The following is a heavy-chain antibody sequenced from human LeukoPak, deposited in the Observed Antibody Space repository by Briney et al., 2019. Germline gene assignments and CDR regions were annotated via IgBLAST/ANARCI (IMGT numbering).Heavy chain of an antibody. CDR3: ARGGGLDV. V-gene: IGHV3-7*03. CDR2: INHNGNVN. D-gene: IGHD3-16*01. CDR1: GFTFSSYW. J-gene: IGHJ6*02. Sequence: GGFLRLSCAASGFTFSSYWMNWARQAPGKGLEWVASINHNGNVNYYVDSVKGRFTISRDNAKNSLYLQMSNLRTEDTAVYFCARGGGLDVWGQGATVTVSS.